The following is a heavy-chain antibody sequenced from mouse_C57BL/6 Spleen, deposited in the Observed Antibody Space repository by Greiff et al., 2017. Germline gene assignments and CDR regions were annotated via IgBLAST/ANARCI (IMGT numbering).Heavy chain of an antibody. CDR2: IWRGGST. J-gene: IGHJ3*01. Sequence: VQLKESGPGLVQPSQSLSITCTVSGFSLTSYGVHWVRQSPGKGLEWLGVIWRGGSTDYNAAFMSRLSITKDNSKSQVFFKMNSLQADDTAIYYCAKNGYSNYEGFAYWGQGTLVTVSA. CDR3: AKNGYSNYEGFAY. V-gene: IGHV2-5*01. CDR1: GFSLTSYG. D-gene: IGHD2-5*01.